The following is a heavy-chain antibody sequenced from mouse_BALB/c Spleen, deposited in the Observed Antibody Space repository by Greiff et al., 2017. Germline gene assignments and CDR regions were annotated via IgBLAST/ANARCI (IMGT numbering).Heavy chain of an antibody. J-gene: IGHJ2*01. Sequence: VKLVESGPGLVAPSQSLSITCTVSGFSLTSYGVHWVRQPPGKGLEWLGVIWAGGSTNYNSALMSRLSISKDNSKSQVFLKMNSLQTDDTARYYCARDGYASRGVDYWGQGTTLTVSS. D-gene: IGHD2-2*01. CDR1: GFSLTSYG. CDR2: IWAGGST. CDR3: ARDGYASRGVDY. V-gene: IGHV2-9*02.